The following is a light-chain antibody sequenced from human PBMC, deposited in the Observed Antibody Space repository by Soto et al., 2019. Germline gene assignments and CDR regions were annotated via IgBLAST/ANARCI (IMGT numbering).Light chain of an antibody. CDR1: QSISSN. CDR3: QQYNNWPLT. Sequence: EVVMTQSPATLSVSPGERATLSCRASQSISSNLAWYQQKPGQAPRLLIYGASTRATAIPARFSGSGSGTGFTLTISSLQSEDFAVYYCQQYNNWPLTFVPGTKVDIK. V-gene: IGKV3-15*01. CDR2: GAS. J-gene: IGKJ3*01.